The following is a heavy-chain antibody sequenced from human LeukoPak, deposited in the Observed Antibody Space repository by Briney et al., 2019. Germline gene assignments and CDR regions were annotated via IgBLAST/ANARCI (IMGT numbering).Heavy chain of an antibody. CDR3: ARVNTPVATFDY. CDR1: GYSISSTFY. D-gene: IGHD2-15*01. CDR2: ISHSATT. J-gene: IGHJ4*02. Sequence: SSETLSLTCNVSGYSISSTFYGAWIRQPPGKGLEWIATISHSATTYYTPSLKSRLTMSVDTSKNQVSLKLSSVTVADTAVYYCARVNTPVATFDYWGQGTLVTVSS. V-gene: IGHV4-38-2*02.